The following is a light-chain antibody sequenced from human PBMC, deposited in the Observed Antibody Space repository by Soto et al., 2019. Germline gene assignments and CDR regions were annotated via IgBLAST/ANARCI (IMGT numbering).Light chain of an antibody. J-gene: IGLJ3*02. CDR3: NSYTSSSTWV. CDR1: SSDVGGHKY. Sequence: QSVLTQPASVSGSPGQSITISCTGTSSDVGGHKYVSWYQQHPGKAPKLMIYEVSRRPSGVSHPFSGSKSGNTASLTISGLQAEDEADYYCNSYTSSSTWVFGGGTTLTVL. CDR2: EVS. V-gene: IGLV2-14*01.